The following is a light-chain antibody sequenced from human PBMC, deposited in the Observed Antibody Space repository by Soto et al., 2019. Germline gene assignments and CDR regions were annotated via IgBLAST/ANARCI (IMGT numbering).Light chain of an antibody. Sequence: EIVMTQSPATLSVSPGERATLSCRASQTVSSNLAWYQQKPGQAPSLLIYGASTRATGIPARFSGSGSGTEFTLTISSLQSEDFADYYCQHYNNWPPWTFGQGTKVDIK. CDR2: GAS. V-gene: IGKV3-15*01. CDR1: QTVSSN. CDR3: QHYNNWPPWT. J-gene: IGKJ1*01.